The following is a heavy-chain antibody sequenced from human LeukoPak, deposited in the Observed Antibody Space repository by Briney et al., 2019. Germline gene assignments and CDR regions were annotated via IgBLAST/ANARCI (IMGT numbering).Heavy chain of an antibody. D-gene: IGHD1-26*01. CDR3: ARDWWELLPGGVDFYYYMDV. V-gene: IGHV4-4*07. CDR2: IYTSGST. CDR1: GGSISSYY. Sequence: PSETLSLTCTVSGGSISSYYWSWIRQPAGKGLEWIGRIYTSGSTNYNPSLKSRVTMSVDTSKNQFSLRLSSVTAADTAVYYCARDWWELLPGGVDFYYYMDVWGKGTTVTVSS. J-gene: IGHJ6*03.